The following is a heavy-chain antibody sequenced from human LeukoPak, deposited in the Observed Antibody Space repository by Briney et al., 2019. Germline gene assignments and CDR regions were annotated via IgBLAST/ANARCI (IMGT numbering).Heavy chain of an antibody. CDR2: IYTSGST. D-gene: IGHD3-9*01. CDR1: GGSISSGSYY. V-gene: IGHV4-61*02. J-gene: IGHJ4*02. Sequence: SQTLSLTCTVSGGSISSGSYYWSWIRQPAGKGLEWIGRIYTSGSTNYNPSLKSRVTISVDTSKNQFSLKLSSVTAADTAIYYCARQYYDILTGHNYYFDHWGQGTLVTVSS. CDR3: ARQYYDILTGHNYYFDH.